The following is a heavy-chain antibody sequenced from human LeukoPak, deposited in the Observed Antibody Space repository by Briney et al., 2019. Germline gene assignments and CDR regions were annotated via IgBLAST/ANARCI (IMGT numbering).Heavy chain of an antibody. V-gene: IGHV3-23*01. Sequence: GGSLRLSCAASGFTFSSYAMSWVRQAPGKGLEWVSGIHSDGGATYYADSVKGRFTISRDNSMDTLYLQMNSLRAEDTAVYYCAKDRSDWSPFGYWGQGTLVTVSS. CDR1: GFTFSSYA. CDR3: AKDRSDWSPFGY. J-gene: IGHJ4*02. CDR2: IHSDGGAT. D-gene: IGHD3-9*01.